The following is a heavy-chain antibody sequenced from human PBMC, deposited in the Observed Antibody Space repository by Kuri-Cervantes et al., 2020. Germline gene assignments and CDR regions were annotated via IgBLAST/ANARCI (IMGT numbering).Heavy chain of an antibody. CDR2: INPNSGGT. Sequence: ASVKVSCKASGYTFTGYYMHWVRQAPGQGLEWMGWINPNSGGTNYAQKFQGRVTMTRDTSISTAYMELSSLRSEDTAVYYCARDSGYYDFWSGYSNNWFDPWGQGTLVTVSS. CDR1: GYTFTGYY. J-gene: IGHJ5*02. V-gene: IGHV1-2*02. CDR3: ARDSGYYDFWSGYSNNWFDP. D-gene: IGHD3-3*01.